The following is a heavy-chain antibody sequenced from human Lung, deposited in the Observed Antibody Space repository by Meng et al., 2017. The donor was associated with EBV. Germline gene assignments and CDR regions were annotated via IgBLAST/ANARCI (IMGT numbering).Heavy chain of an antibody. J-gene: IGHJ4*02. CDR2: SYYSGST. CDR3: ARQSGYFDY. Sequence: VQLEESGPGLVKPSETLSLTCPVSGGSISSYYWSWIRQPPGKGLEWIGHSYYSGSTTYNPSLKSRVTISVDTSKNQFSLKLSSVTATDTAVYYCARQSGYFDYWGQGTLVTVSS. CDR1: GGSISSYY. V-gene: IGHV4-59*08. D-gene: IGHD3-10*01.